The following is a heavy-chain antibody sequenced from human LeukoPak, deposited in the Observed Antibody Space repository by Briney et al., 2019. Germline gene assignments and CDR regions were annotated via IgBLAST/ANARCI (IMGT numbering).Heavy chain of an antibody. V-gene: IGHV3-7*05. J-gene: IGHJ3*01. CDR1: GFTFSNYW. CDR3: ARGGGAVDV. CDR2: IKQDESEK. Sequence: GGSLRLSCAASGFTFSNYWMTWVRQAPGKGLGWVANIKQDESEKYYVDSVKGRFTISRDNAKNSLYLQMNSLGAEDTAVYHCARGGGAVDVWGQGTMVTVSS. D-gene: IGHD3-10*01.